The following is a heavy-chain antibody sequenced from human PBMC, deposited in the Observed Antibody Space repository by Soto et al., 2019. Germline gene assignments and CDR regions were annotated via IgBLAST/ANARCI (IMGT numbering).Heavy chain of an antibody. Sequence: QVQLQESGPGLVKPSQTLSLTCTVSGGSISSGGYYWSWIRQHPGKGLEWIGYMYNSVINYYNPXXXSRVTISVDKSKXQXXXXLSSVTAADXXXXXCSRDPQYWGQGTLVTVSS. CDR3: SRDPQY. CDR2: MYNSVIN. V-gene: IGHV4-31*03. CDR1: GGSISSGGYY. J-gene: IGHJ4*02.